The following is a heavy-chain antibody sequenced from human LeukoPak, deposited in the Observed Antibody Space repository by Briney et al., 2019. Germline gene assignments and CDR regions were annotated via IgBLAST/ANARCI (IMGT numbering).Heavy chain of an antibody. Sequence: ASVKVSCKASGYTFTSYGISWVRQAPGQGLEWMGWISAYNGNTNYAQKLQGRVTMTTDTSTSTAYMELRSLRSDDTAVYYCARDRWGDYYYYGMDVWGQGTTVTVSS. J-gene: IGHJ6*02. CDR1: GYTFTSYG. V-gene: IGHV1-18*01. CDR2: ISAYNGNT. D-gene: IGHD5-24*01. CDR3: ARDRWGDYYYYGMDV.